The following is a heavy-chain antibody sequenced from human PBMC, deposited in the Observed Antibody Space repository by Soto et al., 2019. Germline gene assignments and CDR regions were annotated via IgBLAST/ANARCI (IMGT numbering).Heavy chain of an antibody. V-gene: IGHV4-31*03. CDR3: ARDDARVRGYDYDGMDV. J-gene: IGHJ6*02. CDR2: IYYSGST. CDR1: GGSISSGGYY. D-gene: IGHD3-10*01. Sequence: QVQLQESGPGLVKPSQTLSLTCTVSGGSISSGGYYWSWIRQHPGKGLEWIGYIYYSGSTYYNPSLKSRVTISVDTSKNQFSLKLSSVTAADTAVYYCARDDARVRGYDYDGMDVWGQGTTVTVSS.